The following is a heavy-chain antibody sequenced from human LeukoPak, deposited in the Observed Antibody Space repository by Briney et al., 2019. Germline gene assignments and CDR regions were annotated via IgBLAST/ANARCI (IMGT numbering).Heavy chain of an antibody. V-gene: IGHV1-2*02. CDR2: INPNSGGT. J-gene: IGHJ4*02. Sequence: ASVKVSCKASGYTFTSYDINWVRQAPGQGLEWMGWINPNSGGTNYAQKFQGRVTMTRDTSISTAYMELSRLRSDDTAVYYCARDFRAGIAAAGLGYWGQGTLVTVSS. CDR1: GYTFTSYD. CDR3: ARDFRAGIAAAGLGY. D-gene: IGHD6-13*01.